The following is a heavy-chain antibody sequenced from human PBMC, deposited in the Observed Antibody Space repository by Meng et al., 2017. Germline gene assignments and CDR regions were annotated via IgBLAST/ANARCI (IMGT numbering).Heavy chain of an antibody. CDR2: IYYSGST. D-gene: IGHD6-13*01. Sequence: SETLSLTCTVSGGSISSYYWSWIRQPPGKGLEWIGYIYYSGSTNYNPSLKSRVTISVDTSKNQFSLKLSSVTAADTAVYYCARDRIGVAAAANYYYGMDVWGQGNTVTGSS. V-gene: IGHV4-59*01. J-gene: IGHJ6*02. CDR1: GGSISSYY. CDR3: ARDRIGVAAAANYYYGMDV.